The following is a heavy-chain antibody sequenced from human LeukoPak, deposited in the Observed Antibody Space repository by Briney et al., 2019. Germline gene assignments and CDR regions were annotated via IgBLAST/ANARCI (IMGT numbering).Heavy chain of an antibody. Sequence: SETLSLTCTVSGGSISTSSYYWGWIRQPPGKGLECIGNIYYSGSTYYNPSLKSRVTISVDTSKNQFSLKLSSVTAADTAVYYCARDISWTGTGYNWFDPWGQGTLVTVSS. J-gene: IGHJ5*02. D-gene: IGHD3/OR15-3a*01. CDR1: GGSISTSSYY. CDR2: IYYSGST. V-gene: IGHV4-39*07. CDR3: ARDISWTGTGYNWFDP.